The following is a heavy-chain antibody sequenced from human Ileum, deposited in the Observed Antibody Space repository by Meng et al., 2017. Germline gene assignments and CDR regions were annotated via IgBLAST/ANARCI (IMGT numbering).Heavy chain of an antibody. V-gene: IGHV4-4*02. CDR2: MYPSGTN. CDR3: ARHIAVSGTRGFDS. CDR1: GASISSGNW. D-gene: IGHD6-19*01. J-gene: IGHJ4*02. Sequence: HVHLQPPGPGLVQPSETLSLTCAVSGASISSGNWWSLVRPPPGKGLEWIGEMYPSGTNNYNPSLKSRVTISMDTSKNQLSLQLSSVTAADTAVYYCARHIAVSGTRGFDSWGQGTLVTVSS.